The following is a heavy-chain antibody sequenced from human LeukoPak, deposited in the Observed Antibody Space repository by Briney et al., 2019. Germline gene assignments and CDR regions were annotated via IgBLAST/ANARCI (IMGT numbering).Heavy chain of an antibody. D-gene: IGHD6-13*01. J-gene: IGHJ4*02. CDR1: GFTFNNAW. CDR2: IKSKGDGGTT. V-gene: IGHV3-15*01. CDR3: TRDSRIAAAGRGDY. Sequence: GGSLRLSCATSGFTFNNAWMNWVRQAPGKGLEWVGRIKSKGDGGTTDYAAPVKDRFTISRDDSQNTLYLQMNSLRDEDTAVYYCTRDSRIAAAGRGDYWGQGTLVTVSS.